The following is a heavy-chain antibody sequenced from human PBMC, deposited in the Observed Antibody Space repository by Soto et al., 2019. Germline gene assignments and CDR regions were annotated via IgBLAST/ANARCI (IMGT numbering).Heavy chain of an antibody. CDR1: GYTFTSYG. D-gene: IGHD3-3*01. CDR3: ARVHYDFWSGYSPLWFDP. CDR2: ISAYNGNT. J-gene: IGHJ5*02. V-gene: IGHV1-18*01. Sequence: QVPLVQSGAEVKKPGASVKVSCKASGYTFTSYGISWVRQAPGQGLEWMGWISAYNGNTNYAQKLQGRVTMTTDTSTSTAYMELRSLRSDDTAVYYCARVHYDFWSGYSPLWFDPWGQGTLVTVSS.